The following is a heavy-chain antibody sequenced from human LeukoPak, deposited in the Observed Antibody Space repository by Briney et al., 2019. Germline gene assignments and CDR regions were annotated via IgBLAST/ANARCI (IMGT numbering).Heavy chain of an antibody. CDR2: INPNSGGT. Sequence: ASVKVSCKASGYTFTGYYMHWVRQAPGQGLEWMGWINPNSGGTDYAQKFQGRVTMTRDTSTSTAYMELSRLRSDDTAVYYCARDLGYSYGWYYFDYWGQGTLVTVSS. CDR3: ARDLGYSYGWYYFDY. CDR1: GYTFTGYY. J-gene: IGHJ4*02. V-gene: IGHV1-2*02. D-gene: IGHD5-18*01.